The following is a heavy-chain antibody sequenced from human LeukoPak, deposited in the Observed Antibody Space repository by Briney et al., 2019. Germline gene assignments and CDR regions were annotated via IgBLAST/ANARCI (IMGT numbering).Heavy chain of an antibody. CDR2: ISSSSSYI. J-gene: IGHJ4*02. D-gene: IGHD3-22*01. CDR1: VFTFSSYS. Sequence: GSLRLSCASSVFTFSSYSMSWVRQAPGKRLEWVPSISSSSSYIYYADSVKGRSTISRDNAKNSLYLQMNSLRAEDTAVYYCARDEGHYYDSIGYRIFAYWGQGTLVTVSS. CDR3: ARDEGHYYDSIGYRIFAY. V-gene: IGHV3-21*01.